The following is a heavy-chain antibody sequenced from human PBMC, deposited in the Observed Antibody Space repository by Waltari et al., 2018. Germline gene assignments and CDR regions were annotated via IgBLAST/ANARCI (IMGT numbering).Heavy chain of an antibody. CDR3: ARDGKTVAGGWFDP. Sequence: QVQLQESGPGLVKPSETLSLTCAVSGYSISSGYYWGWIRQPPGKGLEWIGSIYHSGIPYYNPSLKRRVTISVDTSNNQFSLKLSSVTAADTAVYYCARDGKTVAGGWFDPWGQGTLVTVAS. D-gene: IGHD6-19*01. J-gene: IGHJ5*02. CDR2: IYHSGIP. CDR1: GYSISSGYY. V-gene: IGHV4-38-2*02.